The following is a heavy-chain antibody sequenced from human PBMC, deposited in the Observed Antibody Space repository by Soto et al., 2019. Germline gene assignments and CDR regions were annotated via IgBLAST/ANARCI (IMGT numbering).Heavy chain of an antibody. Sequence: GGSLRLSCAASGFTFSSYAMHWVRQAPGKGLEWVAVISYDGSNKYYADSVKGRFTISRDNSKNTLYLQMNSLRAEDTAVYYCARDRPELAAAGLIDYWGQGTLVTVSS. D-gene: IGHD6-13*01. J-gene: IGHJ4*02. CDR3: ARDRPELAAAGLIDY. CDR2: ISYDGSNK. V-gene: IGHV3-30-3*01. CDR1: GFTFSSYA.